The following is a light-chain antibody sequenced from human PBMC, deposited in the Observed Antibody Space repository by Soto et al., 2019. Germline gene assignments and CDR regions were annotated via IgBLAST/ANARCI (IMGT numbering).Light chain of an antibody. V-gene: IGKV3-20*01. CDR2: GAS. CDR3: QQYGSSPLT. J-gene: IGKJ4*01. Sequence: EIVLTQSPGILSLSPGERASLSCRASQSVSSNYLAWYQQKPGQAPRLLIYGASSRATGIPDRFSGSGSGKEFTLTVRRLEPEDFAVYYCQQYGSSPLTFGGGTRVTIK. CDR1: QSVSSNY.